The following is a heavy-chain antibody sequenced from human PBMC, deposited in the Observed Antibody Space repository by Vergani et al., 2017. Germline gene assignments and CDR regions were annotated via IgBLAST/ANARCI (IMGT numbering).Heavy chain of an antibody. Sequence: VQLVQSGAEVKKPGESLKISCKGSGYSFTSYWIGWVRQMPGKGLEWMGIIYPGDSDTRYSPSFQGQVTIAAAKSISSAYMQWSSLKASDTAMYYCASLSKAPYYYYYMDVWGKGTTVTVSS. CDR1: GYSFTSYW. J-gene: IGHJ6*03. D-gene: IGHD5/OR15-5a*01. CDR3: ASLSKAPYYYYYMDV. CDR2: IYPGDSDT. V-gene: IGHV5-51*03.